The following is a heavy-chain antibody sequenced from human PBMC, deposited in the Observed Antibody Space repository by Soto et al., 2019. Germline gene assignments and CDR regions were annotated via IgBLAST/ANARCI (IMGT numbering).Heavy chain of an antibody. CDR1: GFTFSDFY. D-gene: IGHD4-4*01. CDR2: IANKADSYTT. J-gene: IGHJ4*02. CDR3: DRALMTTVTGLGY. Sequence: EVQLVESGGGLVQPGGSLRLSCAASGFTFSDFYMGWVRQPPGKGLEWVGRIANKADSYTTKYAASVKGRFTISRDESRNSLYLQMNSLKTEDTAVYYCDRALMTTVTGLGYWGQGTLVTVSS. V-gene: IGHV3-72*01.